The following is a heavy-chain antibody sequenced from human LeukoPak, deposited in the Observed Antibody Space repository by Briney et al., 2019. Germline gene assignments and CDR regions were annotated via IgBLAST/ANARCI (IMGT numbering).Heavy chain of an antibody. CDR2: IYHSGST. V-gene: IGHV4-30-2*01. Sequence: PSQTLSLTCTVSGGSISSGGYYWSWIRQPPGKGLEWIGYIYHSGSTYYNPSLKSRVTISVDRSKNQFFLKLSSVTAADTAVYYCARARGYDFWSVPFDYWGQGTLVTVSS. CDR3: ARARGYDFWSVPFDY. CDR1: GGSISSGGYY. D-gene: IGHD3-3*01. J-gene: IGHJ4*02.